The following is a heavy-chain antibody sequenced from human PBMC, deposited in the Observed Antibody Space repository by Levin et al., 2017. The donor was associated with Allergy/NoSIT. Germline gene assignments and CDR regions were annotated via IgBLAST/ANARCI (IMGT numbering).Heavy chain of an antibody. CDR3: GRGNRGIDY. J-gene: IGHJ4*02. D-gene: IGHD6-13*01. V-gene: IGHV4-30-4*01. CDR1: GGSLSSGDYY. Sequence: KPSETLSLTCTVSGGSLSSGDYYWTWIRQPPGKGLEWIGYIYHTGATYYNPSLMSRLSMSVDTSKNQFSLKLTSVTVSDTAVYYCGRGNRGIDYWGQGALVTVAS. CDR2: IYHTGAT.